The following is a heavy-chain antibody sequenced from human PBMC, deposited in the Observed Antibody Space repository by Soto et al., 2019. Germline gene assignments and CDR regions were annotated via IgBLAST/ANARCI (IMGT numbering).Heavy chain of an antibody. Sequence: PSETLSLTCTVSGASISSSTYFWGWIRQPPGKGLEWIGYIYYSGSTYYNPSLKSRVTISVDRSKYQFSLKLSSVTAADTAVYYCARHFSVDYFDYWGQGALVTVSS. CDR2: IYYSGST. CDR1: GASISSSTYF. J-gene: IGHJ4*02. CDR3: ARHFSVDYFDY. V-gene: IGHV4-61*05.